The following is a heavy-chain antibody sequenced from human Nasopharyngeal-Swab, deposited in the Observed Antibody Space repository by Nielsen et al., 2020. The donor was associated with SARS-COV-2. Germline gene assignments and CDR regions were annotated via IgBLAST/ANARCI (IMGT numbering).Heavy chain of an antibody. J-gene: IGHJ6*02. V-gene: IGHV3-73*01. Sequence: GESLKISCAASGFIFSASAIHWVRQASGKGLEWVGRIGDKDHNYATTYGASVQGRFTISRDDSKNTAFLQMNSLRAEDTAVYYCAKDLDCSGGSCYYYGMDVWGQGTTVTVSS. CDR3: AKDLDCSGGSCYYYGMDV. D-gene: IGHD2-15*01. CDR2: IGDKDHNYAT. CDR1: GFIFSASA.